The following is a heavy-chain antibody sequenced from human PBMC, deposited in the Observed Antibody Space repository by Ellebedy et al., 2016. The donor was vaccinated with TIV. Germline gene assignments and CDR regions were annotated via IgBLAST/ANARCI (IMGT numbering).Heavy chain of an antibody. V-gene: IGHV1-2*02. CDR2: INSHNGVT. J-gene: IGHJ4*02. Sequence: AASVKVSCMTSGSSFTGYYIHWARQAPGQGPDGVRWINSHNGVTVYEQKLQGRVTITGDTSISTVYMELSSLRSDDTAIYYCVRDLTNPVTGDYWGQGTLVFVSS. D-gene: IGHD4-11*01. CDR1: GSSFTGYY. CDR3: VRDLTNPVTGDY.